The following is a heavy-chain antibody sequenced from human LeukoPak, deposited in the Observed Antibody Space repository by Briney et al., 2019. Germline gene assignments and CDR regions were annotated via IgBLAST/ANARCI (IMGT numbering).Heavy chain of an antibody. D-gene: IGHD6-13*01. CDR1: GFTFSSYW. CDR3: ARVLFSSSWYFDH. CDR2: INSDGSST. Sequence: PGGSLRLSCAASGFTFSSYWMHWVRQAPGKGLVWVSRINSDGSSTSYADSVKGRFTISRDNVKNTLYLQMNSLRAEDTAVYYCARVLFSSSWYFDHWGQGTLVTVS. J-gene: IGHJ4*02. V-gene: IGHV3-74*01.